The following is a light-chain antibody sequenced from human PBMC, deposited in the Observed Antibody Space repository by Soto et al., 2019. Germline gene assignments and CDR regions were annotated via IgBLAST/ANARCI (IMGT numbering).Light chain of an antibody. CDR1: SSDVGGYNY. J-gene: IGLJ3*02. Sequence: QSVLTQPPSASGSPGQTVTISCTGTSSDVGGYNYVSWYQQHPRIAPKLIIYEVSKRPSGVPDRFSGSKSGNTASLTVSGLQAGDEADYYCSSYAGSNNLLFGGGTKLTVL. V-gene: IGLV2-8*01. CDR2: EVS. CDR3: SSYAGSNNLL.